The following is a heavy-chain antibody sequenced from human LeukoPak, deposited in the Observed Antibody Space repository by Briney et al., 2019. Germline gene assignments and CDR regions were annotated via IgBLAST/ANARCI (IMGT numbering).Heavy chain of an antibody. Sequence: SETLSLTCTVSGGSMTGGNYYWGWIRQPAGKGLEWVGRVSSTWGSNYNPSLTSRLSISVDTSNNRFSLKLTSVAAADTAIYYCVRDDDISGYYADFWGQGALLIVSS. CDR1: GGSMTGGNYY. V-gene: IGHV4-61*02. D-gene: IGHD3-22*01. CDR3: VRDDDISGYYADF. J-gene: IGHJ4*02. CDR2: VSSTWGS.